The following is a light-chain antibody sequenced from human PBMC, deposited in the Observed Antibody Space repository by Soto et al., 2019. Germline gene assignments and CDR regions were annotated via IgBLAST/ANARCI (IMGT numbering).Light chain of an antibody. CDR1: SGDVGTHNR. J-gene: IGLJ2*01. CDR3: SSYASGAIVI. V-gene: IGLV2-18*02. Sequence: SALTQPPSVSGAPGQSVTISCTGTSGDVGTHNRVSWYRQPPGTAPKLLIYEVSNRPSGVPDRFSGSKSGNTASLTISGLQAEDEADYYCSSYASGAIVIFGGGTKLTVL. CDR2: EVS.